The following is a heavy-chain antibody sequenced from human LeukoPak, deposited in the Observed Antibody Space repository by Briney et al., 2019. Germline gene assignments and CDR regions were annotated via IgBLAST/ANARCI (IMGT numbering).Heavy chain of an antibody. CDR3: ARVEVYGDYLY. J-gene: IGHJ4*02. CDR2: IYCSGST. CDR1: GGSFSGYY. Sequence: SETLSLTCAVYGGSFSGYYWSWIRQPPGKGLEWIGYIYCSGSTYYNPSLKSRVTISVDTSKNQFSLKLSSVTAADTAVYYCARVEVYGDYLYWGQGTLVTVSS. V-gene: IGHV4-30-4*08. D-gene: IGHD4-17*01.